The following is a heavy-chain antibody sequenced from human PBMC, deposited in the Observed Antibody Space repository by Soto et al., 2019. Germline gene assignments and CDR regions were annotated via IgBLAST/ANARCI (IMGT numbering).Heavy chain of an antibody. CDR3: AREGLRVRGSPRLYYYYGMDV. CDR1: GFSLSTSGMC. CDR2: IDWDDDK. V-gene: IGHV2-70*01. Sequence: SGPTLVNPTQTLTLTCTFSGFSLSTSGMCVSWIRQPPGKALEWLALIDWDDDKYYSTSLKTRLTISKDTSKNQVVLTMTSMDPVDTATYYCAREGLRVRGSPRLYYYYGMDVWGQGTTVTVSS. J-gene: IGHJ6*02. D-gene: IGHD3-10*01.